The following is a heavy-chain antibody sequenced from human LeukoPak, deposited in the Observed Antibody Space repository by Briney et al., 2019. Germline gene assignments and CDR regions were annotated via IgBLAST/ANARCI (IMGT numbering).Heavy chain of an antibody. CDR2: IGTAGDT. V-gene: IGHV3-13*01. J-gene: IGHJ3*02. Sequence: PGGSLRLSCAASGFTFSSYDMHWVRQATGKGLEWVSAIGTAGDTYYPGSVKGRFTISRENAKNSLYLQMNSLRAGDTAVYYCARGVRGFDAFDIWGQGTMSPSPQ. D-gene: IGHD3-22*01. CDR3: ARGVRGFDAFDI. CDR1: GFTFSSYD.